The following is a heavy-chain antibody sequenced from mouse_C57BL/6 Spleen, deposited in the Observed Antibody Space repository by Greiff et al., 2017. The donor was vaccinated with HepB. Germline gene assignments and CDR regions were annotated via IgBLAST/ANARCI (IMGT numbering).Heavy chain of an antibody. CDR1: GYSITSGYY. V-gene: IGHV3-6*01. CDR3: ARERVTTPYYFDY. J-gene: IGHJ2*01. Sequence: VQLKESGPGLVKPSQSLSLTCSVTGYSITSGYYWNWIRQFPGNKLEWMGYISYDGSNNYNPSLKNRISITRDTSKNQFFLKLNSVTTEDTATFYFARERVTTPYYFDYWGQGTTLTVSS. D-gene: IGHD2-3*01. CDR2: ISYDGSN.